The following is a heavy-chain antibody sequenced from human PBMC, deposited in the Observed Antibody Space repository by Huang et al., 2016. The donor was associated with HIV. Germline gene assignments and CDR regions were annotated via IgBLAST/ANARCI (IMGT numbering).Heavy chain of an antibody. J-gene: IGHJ4*02. CDR3: ARDPRIQSWLNFFDY. CDR1: GFSISSYW. Sequence: EVQLVESGGGLVQPGGSLRLSCAASGFSISSYWMHWVGQAPGKGLGWVSRINSEGSSTSYADSVKGRVTISRDNAKNTLYLQMNSLRAEDTAVYYCARDPRIQSWLNFFDYWGQGTLVSVSS. V-gene: IGHV3-74*01. CDR2: INSEGSST. D-gene: IGHD3-22*01.